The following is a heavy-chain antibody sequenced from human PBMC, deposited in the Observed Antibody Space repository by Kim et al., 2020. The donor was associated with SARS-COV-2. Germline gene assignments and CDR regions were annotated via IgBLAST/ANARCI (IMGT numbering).Heavy chain of an antibody. D-gene: IGHD1-26*01. V-gene: IGHV3-23*01. CDR1: GFTFSNYG. CDR2: ISHSGAVT. CDR3: ARGASGGYDC. Sequence: GGSLRLSCAASGFTFSNYGLAWVRQAPGKGLEWVSAISHSGAVTNYADSVKGRFTISRDTSKSTVYLQMNSVRVEDTALYYCARGASGGYDCWGQGTLVTVSS. J-gene: IGHJ4*02.